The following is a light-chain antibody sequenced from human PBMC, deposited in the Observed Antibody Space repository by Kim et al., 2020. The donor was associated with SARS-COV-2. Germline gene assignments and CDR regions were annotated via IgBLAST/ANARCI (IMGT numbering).Light chain of an antibody. V-gene: IGLV3-1*01. CDR1: KLGDKY. J-gene: IGLJ1*01. CDR2: RDN. CDR3: QAWDSSIYV. Sequence: SYELTQPPSVSVSPGQTASITCSGDKLGDKYASWYQQKPGQSPVVVIFRDNRRPSGIPERFSGSNSGNTATLTISGTQAMDVADYYCQAWDSSIYVFGTGTKVTVL.